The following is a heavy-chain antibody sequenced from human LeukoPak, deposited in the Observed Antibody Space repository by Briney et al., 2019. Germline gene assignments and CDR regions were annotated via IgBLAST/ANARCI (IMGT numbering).Heavy chain of an antibody. J-gene: IGHJ4*02. D-gene: IGHD6-13*01. CDR1: GLSFSGYW. CDR2: IKEDGSEK. Sequence: GGSLRLSCAASGLSFSGYWMSWVRQAPGKGLEWVANIKEDGSEKYYVDSVKGRFTISRDNAKNSLYLQMNSLRAEGTNTAVYYCARIRWYGSSWYFDYWGQGTLVTVSS. CDR3: ARIRWYGSSWYFDY. V-gene: IGHV3-7*01.